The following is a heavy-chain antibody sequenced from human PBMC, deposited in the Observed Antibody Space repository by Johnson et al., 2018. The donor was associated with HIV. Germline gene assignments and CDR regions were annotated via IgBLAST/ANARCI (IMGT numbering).Heavy chain of an antibody. J-gene: IGHJ3*02. V-gene: IGHV3-30*01. CDR3: AREQWADAFDI. D-gene: IGHD6-19*01. CDR1: RFTFSSYA. CDR2: ISYDGSKR. Sequence: QVQLVESGGGVVQPGRSLRLSCAASRFTFSSYAMHWVRQAPGKGLEWVAVISYDGSKRYYADSVRGRFTISRDNSKNTLYLQVNGLRVEDTAVFYCAREQWADAFDIWGQGTMVTVSS.